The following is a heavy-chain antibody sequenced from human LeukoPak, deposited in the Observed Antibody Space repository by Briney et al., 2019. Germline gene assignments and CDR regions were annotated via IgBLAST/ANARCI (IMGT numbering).Heavy chain of an antibody. CDR2: INPNSGGT. J-gene: IGHJ4*02. CDR3: ASRKYYYDSSGFNY. D-gene: IGHD3-22*01. V-gene: IGHV1-2*02. Sequence: ASVKVSCKASGYTFTGYYMHWVRQAPGQGLEWMGWINPNSGGTNYAQKFQGRVTMTRDTSISTAYMELSRLRSDDTAVYYCASRKYYYDSSGFNYWGQGTLATVSS. CDR1: GYTFTGYY.